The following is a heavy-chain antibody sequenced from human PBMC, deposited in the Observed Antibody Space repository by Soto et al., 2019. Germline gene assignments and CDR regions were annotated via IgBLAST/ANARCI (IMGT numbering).Heavy chain of an antibody. CDR3: ARDLRYCRGGTGYHYYYCLGV. CDR2: IYYSGST. J-gene: IGHJ6*02. Sequence: QVQLQESGPGLVKPSETLSLTCTVSGGSISRYYWSWIRQPPGKGLEWVGYIYYSGSTNYHPSLKTRVTISVATSKNQCALTLSSVTAAYTAVYDCARDLRYCRGGTGYHYYYCLGVWGQGNTVTFSS. CDR1: GGSISRYY. D-gene: IGHD2-15*01. V-gene: IGHV4-59*12.